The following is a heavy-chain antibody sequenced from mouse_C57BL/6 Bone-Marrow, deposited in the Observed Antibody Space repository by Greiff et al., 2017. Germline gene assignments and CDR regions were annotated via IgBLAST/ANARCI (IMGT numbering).Heavy chain of an antibody. V-gene: IGHV3-6*01. CDR1: GYSITSGYY. CDR2: ISYDGSN. CDR3: AREATVYYFDY. D-gene: IGHD1-1*01. Sequence: ESGPGLVKPSQSLSLTCSVTGYSITSGYYWNWIRQFPGNKLEWMGYISYDGSNNYNPSLKNRISITRDTSKNQFFLKLNSVTTEDTATYYCAREATVYYFDYWGQGTTLTVSS. J-gene: IGHJ2*01.